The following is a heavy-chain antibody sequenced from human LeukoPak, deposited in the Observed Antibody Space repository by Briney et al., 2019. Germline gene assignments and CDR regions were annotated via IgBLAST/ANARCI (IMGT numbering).Heavy chain of an antibody. D-gene: IGHD6-13*01. Sequence: ASVKDSCKASGYTFTSYDINWVRQATGQGLEWMGWMNPNSGNTGYAQKFQGRVTMTRNTSISTAYMELSSLRSEDTAVYYCARGAGWGYSSSWASPFNFDYWGQGTLVTVSS. CDR3: ARGAGWGYSSSWASPFNFDY. V-gene: IGHV1-8*01. J-gene: IGHJ4*02. CDR1: GYTFTSYD. CDR2: MNPNSGNT.